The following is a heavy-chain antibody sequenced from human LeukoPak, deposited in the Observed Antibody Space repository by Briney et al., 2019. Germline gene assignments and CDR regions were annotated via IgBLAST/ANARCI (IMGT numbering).Heavy chain of an antibody. Sequence: SVKVSCKASGGTFSSYAISWVRQAPGQGLEWMGRIIPIFGIANYAQKFQGRVTITADKSTSTAYMELSSLRSEDTAVYYCALKTVTNWFDPWGLGTLVTVSS. J-gene: IGHJ5*02. CDR2: IIPIFGIA. CDR1: GGTFSSYA. V-gene: IGHV1-69*04. CDR3: ALKTVTNWFDP. D-gene: IGHD4-11*01.